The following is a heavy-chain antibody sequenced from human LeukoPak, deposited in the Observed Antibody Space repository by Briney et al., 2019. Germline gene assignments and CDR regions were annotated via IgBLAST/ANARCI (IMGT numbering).Heavy chain of an antibody. CDR3: ANSGTGRRTFDY. Sequence: GGSLRLSCAASGFTFSSYAMSWVRQAPGKGLEWVSAISGSGGSTYYADSVKGRFTISRDNSKNTLYLQMNSLRAEDTAVYYCANSGTGRRTFDYWGQGTLVTVSS. CDR2: ISGSGGST. D-gene: IGHD3-10*01. CDR1: GFTFSSYA. V-gene: IGHV3-23*01. J-gene: IGHJ4*02.